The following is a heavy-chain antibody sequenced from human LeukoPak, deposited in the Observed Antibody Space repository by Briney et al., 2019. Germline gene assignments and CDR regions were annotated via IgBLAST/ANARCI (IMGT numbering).Heavy chain of an antibody. J-gene: IGHJ4*02. CDR2: ISIAGDT. D-gene: IGHD6-13*01. CDR3: ARGGYGCTWYVFDS. V-gene: IGHV3-13*04. CDR1: GFTLTTYD. Sequence: GGSLRLSCAASGFTLTTYDMHWVRQSTGKGLEWVSAISIAGDTFYAGSVKGRFTISRDSAKNSLYLQMNSLRVGDTAVYYCARGGYGCTWYVFDSWGQGTLVTVSS.